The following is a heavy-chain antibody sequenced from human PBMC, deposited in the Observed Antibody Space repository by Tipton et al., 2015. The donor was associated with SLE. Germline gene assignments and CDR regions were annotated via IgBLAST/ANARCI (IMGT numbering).Heavy chain of an antibody. CDR2: INHSGST. CDR3: ARGARSIAVV. D-gene: IGHD6-19*01. Sequence: TLSLTCAVYGGSFSGYYWSWIRQPPGKGLEWIGEINHSGSTNYNPSLKSRVTISVDTSKNQFSLKLSPVTAADTAVYYCARGARSIAVVWGQGTLVTVSS. V-gene: IGHV4-34*01. CDR1: GGSFSGYY. J-gene: IGHJ4*02.